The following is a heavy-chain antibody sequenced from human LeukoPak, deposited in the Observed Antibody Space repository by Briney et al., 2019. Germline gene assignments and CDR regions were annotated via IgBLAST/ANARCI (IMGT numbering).Heavy chain of an antibody. CDR2: MSYDGTNK. CDR3: ANRGYFVGVSCYSFHFDY. CDR1: GFTFSSHG. Sequence: AGGSLRLSCAASGFTFSSHGMHWVRQAPGKGLEWVALMSYDGTNKVYADSVKGRFTISRDNSKNTLYLEMNNLRAEDTAVYYCANRGYFVGVSCYSFHFDYWGQGTLVTVSS. D-gene: IGHD2-15*01. J-gene: IGHJ4*02. V-gene: IGHV3-30*18.